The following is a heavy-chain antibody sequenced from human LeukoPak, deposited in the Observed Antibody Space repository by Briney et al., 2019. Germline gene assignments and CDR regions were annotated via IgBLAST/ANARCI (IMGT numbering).Heavy chain of an antibody. Sequence: PAGSLTLSCAASGFTFSSYSMNWVRQAQGKGLEWVSVIYGGGDAYYADSVKGRFTIARDNSKKTLYLQMNNLRVEDTAVYYCARVQFQWFDPWGQGTLVTVSS. CDR1: GFTFSSYS. CDR2: IYGGGDA. V-gene: IGHV3-66*01. D-gene: IGHD6-19*01. CDR3: ARVQFQWFDP. J-gene: IGHJ5*02.